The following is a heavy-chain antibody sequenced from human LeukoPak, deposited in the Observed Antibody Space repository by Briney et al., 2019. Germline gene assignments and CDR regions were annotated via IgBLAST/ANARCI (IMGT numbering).Heavy chain of an antibody. Sequence: PGGSLRLSCAASGFTFSTYAMSWVRQGPGKGLEWVSAVSGSGGTTYYADSVKGRFTISRDNSKDTLYLQMNSLRADDTAVYYCARDASRPDYYGSGSAYYFDYWGQGTLATVSS. V-gene: IGHV3-23*01. CDR1: GFTFSTYA. J-gene: IGHJ4*02. D-gene: IGHD3-10*01. CDR3: ARDASRPDYYGSGSAYYFDY. CDR2: VSGSGGTT.